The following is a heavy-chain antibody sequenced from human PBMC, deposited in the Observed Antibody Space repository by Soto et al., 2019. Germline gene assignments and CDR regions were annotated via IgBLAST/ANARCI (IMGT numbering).Heavy chain of an antibody. CDR1: GFTFSSYG. J-gene: IGHJ4*02. V-gene: IGHV3-33*01. Sequence: QVQLVESGGGVVQPGRSLRLSCAASGFTFSSYGMHWVRQAPGKGLEWVAVIWYDGSNKYYADSVKGRFTISRDNSKNTLYLQMNSLRVEDTAVYYCARGDRSGLHFDYWGQGTLVTVSS. CDR3: ARGDRSGLHFDY. D-gene: IGHD5-12*01. CDR2: IWYDGSNK.